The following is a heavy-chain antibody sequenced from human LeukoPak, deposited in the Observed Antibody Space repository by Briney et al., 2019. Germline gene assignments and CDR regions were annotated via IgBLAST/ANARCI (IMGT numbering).Heavy chain of an antibody. D-gene: IGHD2-15*01. Sequence: GASVKVSCTASGFTFTSSAMQWVRQARGQRLEWIGWIVVGSGNTNYAQKFQERVTITRDMSTSTAYMELSSLRSEDTAVYYCAAGWVCSGGSCYYYFDYWGRGTLVTVSS. V-gene: IGHV1-58*02. J-gene: IGHJ4*02. CDR2: IVVGSGNT. CDR1: GFTFTSSA. CDR3: AAGWVCSGGSCYYYFDY.